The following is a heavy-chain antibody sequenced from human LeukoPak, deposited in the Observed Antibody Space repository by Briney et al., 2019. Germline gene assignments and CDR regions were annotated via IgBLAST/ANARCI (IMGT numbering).Heavy chain of an antibody. D-gene: IGHD3-16*02. CDR3: ARVDDYVWGSYRFHYYYMDV. CDR2: IYYSGST. Sequence: SETLSLTCTVSGGSISSYYWSWIRQPPGKGLEWIGYIYYSGSTNYNPSLKSRVTISVGTSKNQFSLKLSSVTAADTAVYYCARVDDYVWGSYRFHYYYMDVWGKGTTVTVSS. J-gene: IGHJ6*03. CDR1: GGSISSYY. V-gene: IGHV4-59*01.